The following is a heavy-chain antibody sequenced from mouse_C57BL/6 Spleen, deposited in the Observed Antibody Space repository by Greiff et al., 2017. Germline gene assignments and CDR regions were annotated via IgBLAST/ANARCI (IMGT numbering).Heavy chain of an antibody. Sequence: VQLQQSGAELARPGASVKLSCKASGYTFTSYGISWVKQRTGQGLEWIGEIYPRSGNTYYNEKFKGKATLTADKSSSTAYMELRSLTSEDSAVYFCARSYGCDDGTPPWYFDVWGTRTTVTVAS. V-gene: IGHV1-81*01. CDR1: GYTFTSYG. D-gene: IGHD2-2*01. CDR3: ARSYGCDDGTPPWYFDV. J-gene: IGHJ1*03. CDR2: IYPRSGNT.